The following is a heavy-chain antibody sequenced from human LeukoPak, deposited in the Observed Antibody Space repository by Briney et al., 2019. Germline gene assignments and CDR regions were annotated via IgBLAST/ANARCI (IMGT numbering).Heavy chain of an antibody. CDR3: ATLGYCSGGSCYSDPFDY. J-gene: IGHJ4*02. D-gene: IGHD2-15*01. Sequence: ASVKVSCKASGYTFTGYYMHWVRQAPGQGLEWMGWINPNGGGTNYAQKFQGRVTMTRDTSISTAYMELSRLRSDDTAVYYCATLGYCSGGSCYSDPFDYWGQGTLVTVSS. CDR1: GYTFTGYY. CDR2: INPNGGGT. V-gene: IGHV1-2*02.